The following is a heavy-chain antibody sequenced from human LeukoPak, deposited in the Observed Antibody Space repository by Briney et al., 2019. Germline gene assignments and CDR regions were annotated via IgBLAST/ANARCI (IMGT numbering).Heavy chain of an antibody. J-gene: IGHJ6*02. CDR2: ISSSSSYI. D-gene: IGHD6-13*01. Sequence: GGSLRLSCAAYGFTFSSYSMNWVRQAPGKGLEWVSSISSSSSYIYYADSVKGRFTISRDNAKNSLYLQMNSLRAEDTAVYYCARAVLSSWPYYYYYGMDVWGQGTTVTVSS. CDR1: GFTFSSYS. V-gene: IGHV3-21*01. CDR3: ARAVLSSWPYYYYYGMDV.